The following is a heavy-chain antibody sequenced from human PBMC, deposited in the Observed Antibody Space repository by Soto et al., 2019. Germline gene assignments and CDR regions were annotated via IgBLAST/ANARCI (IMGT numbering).Heavy chain of an antibody. V-gene: IGHV3-33*01. CDR1: GFTFSSYG. Sequence: GGSLRLSCAASGFTFSSYGMHWVRQAPGKGLEWVAVIWYDGSNKYYADSVKGRFTISRDNSKNTLYLQMNSLRTEDTAVYYCATFYGSGSPQLYVWGQAPTVTVSS. CDR3: ATFYGSGSPQLYV. J-gene: IGHJ6*02. D-gene: IGHD3-10*01. CDR2: IWYDGSNK.